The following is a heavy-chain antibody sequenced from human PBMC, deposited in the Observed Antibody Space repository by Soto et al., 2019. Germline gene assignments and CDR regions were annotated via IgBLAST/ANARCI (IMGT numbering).Heavy chain of an antibody. Sequence: QVQLVQSGAEVKKPGSSVKVSCKASGGTFSSYAISWVRQAPGQGLEWMGGIIPVFGTANYAQKFQGRVTITADESTSTAYMELSSLRSEDTAVYYCARVRAYSSSWYDVYYYYGMDVWGQGTTVTVSS. CDR1: GGTFSSYA. CDR2: IIPVFGTA. V-gene: IGHV1-69*01. D-gene: IGHD6-13*01. J-gene: IGHJ6*02. CDR3: ARVRAYSSSWYDVYYYYGMDV.